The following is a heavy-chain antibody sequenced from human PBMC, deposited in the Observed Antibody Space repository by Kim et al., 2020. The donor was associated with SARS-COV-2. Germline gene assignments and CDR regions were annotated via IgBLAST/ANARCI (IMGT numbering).Heavy chain of an antibody. CDR3: AREGGTSGRCGYFDS. CDR1: EFTFSSSI. Sequence: GGSLRLSCVTSEFTFSSSILHWVRQVPGKGLEWVAAMSFDGFSKYFVDSVKGRFSISRDNSKNTMYLELRGLRADDSAVYYCAREGGTSGRCGYFDSWV. V-gene: IGHV3-30*04. CDR2: MSFDGFSK. J-gene: IGHJ4*03. D-gene: IGHD2-2*01.